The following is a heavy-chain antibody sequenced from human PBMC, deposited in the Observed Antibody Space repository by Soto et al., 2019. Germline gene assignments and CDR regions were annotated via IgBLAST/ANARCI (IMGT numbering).Heavy chain of an antibody. J-gene: IGHJ6*02. CDR3: AALIAARVGYYYDGMDV. Sequence: QVQLVQSGAEVKKPGSSVKVSCKASGGTFSSYAISWVRQAPGQGLEWMGGIIPIFGTANYAQKCQGRVAITADESTSTACMELSSLRSEDTAVYDCAALIAARVGYYYDGMDVWGQGTPVTVSS. CDR1: GGTFSSYA. CDR2: IIPIFGTA. D-gene: IGHD6-6*01. V-gene: IGHV1-69*12.